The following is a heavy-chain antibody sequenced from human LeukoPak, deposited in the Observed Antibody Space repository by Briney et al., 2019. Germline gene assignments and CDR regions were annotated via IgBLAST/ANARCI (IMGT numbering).Heavy chain of an antibody. CDR2: MNPNSGNT. Sequence: GASVKVSCKASGYTFTSYDINWVRQATGQGLEWMGWMNPNSGNTGYAQKFQGRVTMTRNTSISTAYMELSSLRSEDTAVYYCALGYSSSWYYFDYWGQGTLVTVSS. J-gene: IGHJ4*02. CDR3: ALGYSSSWYYFDY. D-gene: IGHD6-13*01. V-gene: IGHV1-8*01. CDR1: GYTFTSYD.